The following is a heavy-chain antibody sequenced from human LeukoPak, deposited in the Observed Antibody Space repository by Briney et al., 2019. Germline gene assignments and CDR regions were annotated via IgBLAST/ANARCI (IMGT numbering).Heavy chain of an antibody. D-gene: IGHD2-2*01. J-gene: IGHJ4*02. Sequence: PSETLSLTCTVSGGSISSYYWSWIRQPPGKGLEWIGYIYYSGSTNYNPSLKSRVTISVDTSKNQFSLKLSSVTAADTAVYYCARVDCISTSCYQNRYYFDYWGQGTLVTVSS. CDR1: GGSISSYY. V-gene: IGHV4-59*01. CDR2: IYYSGST. CDR3: ARVDCISTSCYQNRYYFDY.